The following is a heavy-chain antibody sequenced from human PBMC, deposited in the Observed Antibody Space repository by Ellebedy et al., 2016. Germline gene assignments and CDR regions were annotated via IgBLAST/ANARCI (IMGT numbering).Heavy chain of an antibody. CDR3: ARTSSSSLLPYDAFDI. CDR1: GYSFTSYW. V-gene: IGHV5-10-1*01. D-gene: IGHD6-6*01. Sequence: GESLKISCKGSGYSFTSYWISWVRQMPGKGLEWMGRIDPSDSYTNYSPSFQGHVTISADKSISTAYLQWSSLKASDTAIYYCARTSSSSLLPYDAFDIWGQGTMVTVSS. J-gene: IGHJ3*02. CDR2: IDPSDSYT.